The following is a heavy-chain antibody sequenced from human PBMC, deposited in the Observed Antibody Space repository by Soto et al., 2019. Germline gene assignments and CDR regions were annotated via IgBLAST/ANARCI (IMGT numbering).Heavy chain of an antibody. J-gene: IGHJ3*02. CDR1: GYPVTDYY. V-gene: IGHV1-2*02. D-gene: IGHD3-3*01. CDR2: INPATGAA. Sequence: QLHLVQSGAVVKKPGASVTVSCSASGYPVTDYYMHWVRQAPGRGLEWMGGINPATGAAKYTQTFRGRVTRTRDTSTRTVFMELCGLTSGDTAVFYCARGGGVGVAGSAAFDMWGQGTLVTVSS. CDR3: ARGGGVGVAGSAAFDM.